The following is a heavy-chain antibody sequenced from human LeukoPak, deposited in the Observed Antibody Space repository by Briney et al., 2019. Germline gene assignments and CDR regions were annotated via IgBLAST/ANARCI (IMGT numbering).Heavy chain of an antibody. CDR3: AKIGWDDAFDI. J-gene: IGHJ3*02. CDR1: GFTFSSFA. CDR2: MSGSGGST. D-gene: IGHD6-19*01. Sequence: GGSLRLSCAASGFTFSSFAMSWVRQAPGQGLEWVSAMSGSGGSTYYADSVKGRFTISRDNSKNTLYLQMNSLRAEDTALYYCAKIGWDDAFDIWGQGTMVTVSS. V-gene: IGHV3-23*01.